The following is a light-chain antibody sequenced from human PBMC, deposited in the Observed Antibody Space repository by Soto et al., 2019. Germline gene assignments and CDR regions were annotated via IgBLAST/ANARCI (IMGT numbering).Light chain of an antibody. V-gene: IGLV2-14*03. CDR2: DVT. J-gene: IGLJ1*01. Sequence: QSALTQPASVSGSPGQSITISCTGTSSDVGGFNYVSWYQQHPGKAPKLMIYDVTNRPSGVSYRFSGSKSGNTASLTISGLQAEDEADYYCYSYTSSSTYVFVTGTKLTVL. CDR1: SSDVGGFNY. CDR3: YSYTSSSTYV.